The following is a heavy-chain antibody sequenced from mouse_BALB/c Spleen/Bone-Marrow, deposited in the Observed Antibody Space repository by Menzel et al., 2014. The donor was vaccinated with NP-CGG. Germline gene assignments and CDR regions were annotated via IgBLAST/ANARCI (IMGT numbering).Heavy chain of an antibody. Sequence: VQLQQSGAELVKPGASVKMSCKASGHTFTSYWMHWVKQRPGRGLEWIGAIDPSDNYTHYNQEFKGKATLTADTSSSTAYMQLSSLTSEDSAVYYCTNLGTYWGQGTLVTVSA. CDR1: GHTFTSYW. J-gene: IGHJ3*01. CDR2: IDPSDNYT. V-gene: IGHV1S127*01. CDR3: TNLGTY. D-gene: IGHD2-14*01.